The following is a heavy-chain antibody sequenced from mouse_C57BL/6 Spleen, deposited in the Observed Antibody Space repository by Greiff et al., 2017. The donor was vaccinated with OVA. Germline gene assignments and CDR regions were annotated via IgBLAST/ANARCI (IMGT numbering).Heavy chain of an antibody. D-gene: IGHD2-3*01. J-gene: IGHJ4*01. CDR1: GYTFTSYW. CDR3: ARDGYFMDY. V-gene: IGHV1-52*01. CDR2: IDPSDSET. Sequence: VHLQQPGAELVRPGSSVKLSCKASGYTFTSYWMHWVKQRPIQGLEWIGNIDPSDSETHYNQKFKDKATLTVDKSSSTAYMQLSSLTSEDSAVYYCARDGYFMDYWGQGTSVTVSS.